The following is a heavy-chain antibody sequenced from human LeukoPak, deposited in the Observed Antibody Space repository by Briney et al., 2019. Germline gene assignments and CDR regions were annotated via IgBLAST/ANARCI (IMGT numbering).Heavy chain of an antibody. D-gene: IGHD3-9*01. CDR3: AAILTGYYDAFDY. CDR2: IIPIFGTA. J-gene: IGHJ4*02. CDR1: GGTFSSYA. V-gene: IGHV1-69*06. Sequence: ASVKVSCKASGGTFSSYAISWVRQAPGQGLEWIGGIIPIFGTANYAQKFQGRVTITADKSTSTAYMELSSLRSEDTAVYYCAAILTGYYDAFDYWGQGTLVTVSS.